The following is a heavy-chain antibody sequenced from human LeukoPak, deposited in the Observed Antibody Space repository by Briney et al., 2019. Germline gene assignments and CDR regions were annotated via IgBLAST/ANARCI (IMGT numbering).Heavy chain of an antibody. V-gene: IGHV3-33*01. CDR2: IWYDGSNK. Sequence: GGSLRLSCAASGFTFSSYGMHWVRQAPGKGLEWVAVIWYDGSNKYYADSVKGRFTISRDNSKNTLYLQMNSLRAEDTAVYYCALLGVVSNYYYYYGMDVWGQGTTVTVSS. J-gene: IGHJ6*02. D-gene: IGHD2-15*01. CDR3: ALLGVVSNYYYYYGMDV. CDR1: GFTFSSYG.